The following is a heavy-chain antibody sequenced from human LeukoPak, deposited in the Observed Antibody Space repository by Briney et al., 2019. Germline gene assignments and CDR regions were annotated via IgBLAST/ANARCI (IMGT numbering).Heavy chain of an antibody. CDR3: AIREMYSSGWCLGY. J-gene: IGHJ4*02. D-gene: IGHD6-19*01. Sequence: GGSLRLSCAASGFTFSSYAMSWVRQAPGKGLERVSAISGSGGSTYYADSVKGRFTISRDNSKNTLYLQMNSLRAEDTALYYCAIREMYSSGWCLGYWGQGTLVTVSS. CDR2: ISGSGGST. V-gene: IGHV3-23*01. CDR1: GFTFSSYA.